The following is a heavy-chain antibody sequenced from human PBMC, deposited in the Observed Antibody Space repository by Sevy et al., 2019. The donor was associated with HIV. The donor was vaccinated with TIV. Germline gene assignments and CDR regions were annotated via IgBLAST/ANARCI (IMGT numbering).Heavy chain of an antibody. CDR3: TNHYDTGGRLDYFDY. J-gene: IGHJ4*02. D-gene: IGHD3-22*01. CDR2: ISASGDTT. Sequence: GGSLRLSCAASGFTFSTYAMSWVRQAPGKGLEWVSAISASGDTTYYADSVKGRFTISRDKSESTLYLQMKSLRAEDTAIYYCTNHYDTGGRLDYFDYWGQGTLVTVSS. V-gene: IGHV3-23*01. CDR1: GFTFSTYA.